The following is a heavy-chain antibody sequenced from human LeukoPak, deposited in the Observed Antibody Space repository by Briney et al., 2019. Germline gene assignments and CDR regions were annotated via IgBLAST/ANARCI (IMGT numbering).Heavy chain of an antibody. J-gene: IGHJ4*02. CDR2: IIPIFDTT. CDR1: GGTFSSYA. CDR3: AIVLRYFDWLRHFDY. Sequence: GASVKVSCKASGGTFSSYAISWVRQAPGQGLEWMGGIIPIFDTTNYAQNFQGRVTITADKSTNTAYMELSSLRSEDTAVYYCAIVLRYFDWLRHFDYWGQGTLVTVSS. V-gene: IGHV1-69*06. D-gene: IGHD3-9*01.